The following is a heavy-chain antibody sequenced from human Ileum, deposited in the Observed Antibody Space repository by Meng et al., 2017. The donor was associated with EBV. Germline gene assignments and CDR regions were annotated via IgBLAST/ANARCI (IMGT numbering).Heavy chain of an antibody. J-gene: IGHJ4*02. D-gene: IGHD3-22*01. CDR1: GYSISSTNW. V-gene: IGHV4-28*01. CDR3: ARNVPGTSAYYD. Sequence: QLPALGPDLVTPSDTLSLTGAVAGYSISSTNWGGWIRQPPGKGLEWIGYIYYSGSTSYNPSLKSRVTMSVDTSKNQFSLNLNSVTAVDTAVYYCARNVPGTSAYYDWGQGTLVTVSS. CDR2: IYYSGST.